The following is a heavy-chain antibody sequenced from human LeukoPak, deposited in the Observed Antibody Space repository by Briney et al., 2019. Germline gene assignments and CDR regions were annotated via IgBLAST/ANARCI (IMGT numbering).Heavy chain of an antibody. Sequence: GRSLRLSCAASAFTFSSYAMHWVRQAPGKGLEWVAVISYDGSNKYYADSVKGRFTISRDNSKNTLYLQMSSLRVEDTAVYYCAKDTLPADFRGQGTLVTVSS. J-gene: IGHJ4*02. CDR2: ISYDGSNK. CDR1: AFTFSSYA. V-gene: IGHV3-30*04. CDR3: AKDTLPADF. D-gene: IGHD2-15*01.